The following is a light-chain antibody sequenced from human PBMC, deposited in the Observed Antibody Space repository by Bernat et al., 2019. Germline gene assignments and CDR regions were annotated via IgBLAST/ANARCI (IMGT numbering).Light chain of an antibody. CDR3: SSYAGSNQLV. V-gene: IGLV2-8*01. Sequence: QSALTQPPSASGSPGQSVTISCTGTSSDVGGYNYVSWYQHHPGKAPKLMIYEVSKRPSGVPDRFSGSKSGNTASLTVSGLQAEDEADYYCSSYAGSNQLVFGGGTKLTVL. CDR2: EVS. CDR1: SSDVGGYNY. J-gene: IGLJ3*02.